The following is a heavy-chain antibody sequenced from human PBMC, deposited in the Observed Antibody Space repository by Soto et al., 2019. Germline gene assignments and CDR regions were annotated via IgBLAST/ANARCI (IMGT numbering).Heavy chain of an antibody. V-gene: IGHV3-13*01. CDR2: ITTAGDT. CDR3: ARERAAGAFDI. CDR1: GFTFSSCD. Sequence: GGSLRLSCAASGFTFSSCDMHWVRQATGKGLEWVSTITTAGDTSYPGSVKGRFTISRENAKNSLYLQMNSLRAGDTAVYYCARERAAGAFDIWGQGTTVTVSS. J-gene: IGHJ3*02. D-gene: IGHD6-13*01.